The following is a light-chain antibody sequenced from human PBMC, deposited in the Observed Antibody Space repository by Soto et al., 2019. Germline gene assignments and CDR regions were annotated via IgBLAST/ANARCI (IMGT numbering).Light chain of an antibody. Sequence: DTQMTQSTSTLSASVGDRVTITCRASQSISSWLAWYQQKPGKAPTLLIYKASSLESGVPSRFSGSGSGTEFTLTISSLQPDDFATYYCQQYNSYPYTFGQGTKVDIK. V-gene: IGKV1-5*03. J-gene: IGKJ2*01. CDR2: KAS. CDR3: QQYNSYPYT. CDR1: QSISSW.